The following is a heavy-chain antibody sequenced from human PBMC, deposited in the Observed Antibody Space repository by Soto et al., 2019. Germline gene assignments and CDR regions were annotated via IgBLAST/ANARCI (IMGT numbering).Heavy chain of an antibody. CDR2: IYYSGST. J-gene: IGHJ4*02. D-gene: IGHD2-2*01. CDR1: GGSISSSSYY. V-gene: IGHV4-39*01. Sequence: QLQLQESGPGLVKPSETLSLTCTVSGGSISSSSYYWGWIRQPPGKGLEWIGSIYYSGSTYYNPSLKSRVTISVDTSKNQFSLKLSSVTAADTAVYYCARRATVIVVVPAAMDFDYWGQGTLVTVSS. CDR3: ARRATVIVVVPAAMDFDY.